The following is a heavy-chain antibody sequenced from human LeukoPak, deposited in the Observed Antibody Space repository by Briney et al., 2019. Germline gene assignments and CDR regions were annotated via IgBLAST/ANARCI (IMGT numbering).Heavy chain of an antibody. V-gene: IGHV1-8*03. J-gene: IGHJ4*02. CDR2: MNPNSGNT. CDR3: ARGRGSSWPGNY. Sequence: ASVKVSCKASGYTFTSYDINWVRQTTGQGLEWMGWMNPNSGNTGYAQKFQGRVTITRNTSISTAYMELSSLRSEDTAVYYCARGRGSSWPGNYWGQGTLVTVSS. D-gene: IGHD6-13*01. CDR1: GYTFTSYD.